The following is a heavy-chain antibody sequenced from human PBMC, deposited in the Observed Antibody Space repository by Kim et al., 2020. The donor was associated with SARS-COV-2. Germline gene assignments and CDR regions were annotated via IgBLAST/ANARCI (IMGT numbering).Heavy chain of an antibody. J-gene: IGHJ4*02. CDR3: ARVSSFQEPYDY. D-gene: IGHD3-16*02. V-gene: IGHV1-69*01. Sequence: NYAQKFQGRVTITADESTSTAYMELSSLRSEDTAVYYCARVSSFQEPYDYWGQGTLVTVSS.